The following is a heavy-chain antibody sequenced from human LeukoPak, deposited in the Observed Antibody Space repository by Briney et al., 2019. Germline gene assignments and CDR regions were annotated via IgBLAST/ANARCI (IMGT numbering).Heavy chain of an antibody. CDR3: ARGRCIAVAGITSCWFDP. D-gene: IGHD6-19*01. CDR2: IKQDGSEK. V-gene: IGHV3-7*01. Sequence: GGSLRLSCAASGFTFSSYWMSWVRQAPGKGLEWVANIKQDGSEKYYVDSVKGRFTISRDNAKNSLYLQMNSLRAEDTAVYYCARGRCIAVAGITSCWFDPWGQGTLVTVSS. J-gene: IGHJ5*02. CDR1: GFTFSSYW.